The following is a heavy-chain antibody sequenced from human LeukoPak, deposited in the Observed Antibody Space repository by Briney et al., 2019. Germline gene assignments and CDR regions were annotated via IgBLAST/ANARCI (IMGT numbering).Heavy chain of an antibody. Sequence: GESLKIPCKGSGYSFTNYWIGWVRQMPGKGLEWMGIIYLGDSDTRYSPSFQGQVTIAADKSISTAYLQWSSLKVSDTAMYYCARLGISSGSVAYYFDYWGQGTLVTVSS. V-gene: IGHV5-51*01. D-gene: IGHD3-22*01. CDR2: IYLGDSDT. CDR3: ARLGISSGSVAYYFDY. J-gene: IGHJ4*02. CDR1: GYSFTNYW.